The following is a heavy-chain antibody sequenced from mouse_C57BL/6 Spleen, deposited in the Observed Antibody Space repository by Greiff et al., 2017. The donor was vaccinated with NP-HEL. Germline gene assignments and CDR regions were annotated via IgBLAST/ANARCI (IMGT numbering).Heavy chain of an antibody. CDR1: GYSITSGYY. V-gene: IGHV3-6*01. J-gene: IGHJ4*01. CDR2: ISYDGSN. Sequence: EVQLQESGPGLVKPSQSLSLTCSVTGYSITSGYYWNWIRQFPGNKLEWMGYISYDGSNNYNPSLKNRISITRDTSKNQFFLKLNSVTTEDTATYYCAREKGRGPMDYWGQGTSVTVSS. CDR3: AREKGRGPMDY.